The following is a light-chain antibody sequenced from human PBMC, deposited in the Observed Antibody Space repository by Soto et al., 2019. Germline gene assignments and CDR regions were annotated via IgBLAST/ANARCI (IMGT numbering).Light chain of an antibody. CDR1: QSVSSN. J-gene: IGKJ1*01. CDR3: QQYGSSPWT. V-gene: IGKV3D-20*01. Sequence: EIVMTQSPATLSVSPGERATLSCRASQSVSSNLAWYQQKPGLAPRLLIYDASSRATGIPDRFSGSGSGTDFTLTIRRMEPEDFAAYYCQQYGSSPWTFGKGTKADIK. CDR2: DAS.